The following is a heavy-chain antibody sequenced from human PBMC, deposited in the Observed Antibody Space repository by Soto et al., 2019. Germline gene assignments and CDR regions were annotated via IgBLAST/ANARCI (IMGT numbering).Heavy chain of an antibody. V-gene: IGHV4-59*01. D-gene: IGHD6-6*01. Sequence: QVQLQDSGPGLVKPSETLSLNCTVSGGSISSYYWNWIRQPPGKGLAWIGYIYNSGNTNYNPSLRSRVTISVDASKNQSSLKLTSVTAADTAVYYCAAPPRYCGQGTLVTVSS. CDR3: AAPPRY. CDR2: IYNSGNT. J-gene: IGHJ4*02. CDR1: GGSISSYY.